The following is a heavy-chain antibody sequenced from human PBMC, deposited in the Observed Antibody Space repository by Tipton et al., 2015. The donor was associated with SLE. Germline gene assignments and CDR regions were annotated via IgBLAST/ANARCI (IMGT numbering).Heavy chain of an antibody. CDR3: ARDRPDSPQGWCDP. CDR2: IYTSGST. V-gene: IGHV4-61*02. D-gene: IGHD3-22*01. Sequence: TLSLTCTVSGGSITSVSYYWSWIRQPAGKGLEWIGRIYTSGSTNYNPSLKSRVTISVDTSKNQFSLKLSSVTAADTAVYYCARDRPDSPQGWCDPWGQGTLVTVSS. CDR1: GGSITSVSYY. J-gene: IGHJ5*02.